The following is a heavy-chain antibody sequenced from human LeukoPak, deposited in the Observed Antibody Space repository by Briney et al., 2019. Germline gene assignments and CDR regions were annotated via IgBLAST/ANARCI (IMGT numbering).Heavy chain of an antibody. CDR1: GFMFSTYA. D-gene: IGHD3-22*01. Sequence: PGGSLRLSRAASGFMFSTYAMHWVRQAPGKGLEYVSAISSNGGSTYYTNSVKGRFTISRDNSKNTLYLQMGSLRAEDLAVYYCARAYYYDSSADYWGQGTLVTVSS. CDR3: ARAYYYDSSADY. J-gene: IGHJ4*02. V-gene: IGHV3-64*01. CDR2: ISSNGGST.